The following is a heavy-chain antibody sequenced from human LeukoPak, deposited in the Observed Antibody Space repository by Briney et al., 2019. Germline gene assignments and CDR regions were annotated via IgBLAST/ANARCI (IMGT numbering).Heavy chain of an antibody. D-gene: IGHD1-26*01. CDR3: ARHYSGRGSYLYYFDY. CDR1: GGSISSYY. J-gene: IGHJ4*02. V-gene: IGHV4-59*08. CDR2: IYYSGST. Sequence: PSETLSLTCTVSGGSISSYYWSWIRQPPGKGLEWIGYIYYSGSTNYNPSLKSRVTISVDTSKNQFSLKLSSVTAADTAVYYCARHYSGRGSYLYYFDYWGQGTLVTVSS.